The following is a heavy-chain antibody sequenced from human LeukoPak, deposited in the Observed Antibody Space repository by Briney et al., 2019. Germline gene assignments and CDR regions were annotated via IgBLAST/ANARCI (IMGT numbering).Heavy chain of an antibody. V-gene: IGHV3-74*01. CDR3: AADRVYYGMDV. CDR2: INSDGGGT. Sequence: GGSLSLSCAASGFXFNNYWMDWVRPAPGKGLVWGSRINSDGGGTTYADSVKGRFTISRDNAKNTLYLQMNSLRAEDTAVYYCAADRVYYGMDVWGQGTTVTVSS. D-gene: IGHD3-10*01. CDR1: GFXFNNYW. J-gene: IGHJ6*02.